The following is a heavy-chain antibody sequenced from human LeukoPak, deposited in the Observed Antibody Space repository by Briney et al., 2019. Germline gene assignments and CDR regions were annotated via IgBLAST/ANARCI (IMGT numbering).Heavy chain of an antibody. CDR3: ARDTREYYYDAFDI. CDR1: GYTFTSYG. D-gene: IGHD3-10*01. V-gene: IGHV1-18*01. CDR2: ISAYNGNT. J-gene: IGHJ3*02. Sequence: GSVKVSCKASGYTFTSYGISWVRQAPGQGLEWMGWISAYNGNTNYAQKLQGRVTMTTDTSTSTAYMELRGLRSDDTAVYYCARDTREYYYDAFDIWGQGTMVTVSS.